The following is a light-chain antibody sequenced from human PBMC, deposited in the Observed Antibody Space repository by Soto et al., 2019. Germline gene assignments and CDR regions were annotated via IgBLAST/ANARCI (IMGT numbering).Light chain of an antibody. CDR2: ATS. CDR3: QQYNDWPRT. Sequence: EIVMTQSPATLSVSPGERVTLSCRASQSVNNNLAWYQQKPGQAPRILIYATSTRATGVPARFSGSGAGTEFTLTISSLQSEDFAIFYCQQYNDWPRTFGQGTKVEVK. CDR1: QSVNNN. V-gene: IGKV3-15*01. J-gene: IGKJ1*01.